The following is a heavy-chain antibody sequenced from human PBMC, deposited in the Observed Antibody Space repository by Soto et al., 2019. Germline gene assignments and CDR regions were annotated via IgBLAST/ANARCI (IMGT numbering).Heavy chain of an antibody. D-gene: IGHD5-18*01. CDR3: SRRGPGYNYGYGGMDV. CDR1: GYSFTRYW. CDR2: IYPCDSDT. V-gene: IGHV5-51*01. Sequence: ESMKISFKGFGYSFTRYWIGWVRQMPGKGLEWMGIIYPCDSDTRYNPSFQGQVTISADKSINTAYLQWSSLKASDTAMYYCSRRGPGYNYGYGGMDVWGQGTTVTVSS. J-gene: IGHJ6*02.